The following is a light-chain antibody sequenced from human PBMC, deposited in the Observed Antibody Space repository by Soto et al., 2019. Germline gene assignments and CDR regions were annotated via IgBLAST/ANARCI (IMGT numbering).Light chain of an antibody. CDR2: DAS. CDR1: QSVSSY. Sequence: IVLTQSPATLSLSPGERATLSCRASQSVSSYLAWYQHKPGQAPRLLIYDASNRATGIPARFSGSGSGTDFTLTISSLEPEDVALYYCQQRSNWPSVGQGTRLEIK. J-gene: IGKJ5*01. V-gene: IGKV3-11*01. CDR3: QQRSNWPS.